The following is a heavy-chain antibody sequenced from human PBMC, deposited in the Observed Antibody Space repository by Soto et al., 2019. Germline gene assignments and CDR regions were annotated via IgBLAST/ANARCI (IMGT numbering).Heavy chain of an antibody. D-gene: IGHD2-8*01. V-gene: IGHV4-59*08. CDR2: IHYTGGP. J-gene: IGHJ3*02. CDR3: ARHIGKWVFDS. CDR1: GGSISGYY. Sequence: NPSETLSLTCTVSGGSISGYYWSWIRQPPGEGLEWVGNIHYTGGPKYNPSLKSRVTVSVDTSRNQFSLKLSSVTAADTAVYYCARHIGKWVFDSWGPGTMVTVSS.